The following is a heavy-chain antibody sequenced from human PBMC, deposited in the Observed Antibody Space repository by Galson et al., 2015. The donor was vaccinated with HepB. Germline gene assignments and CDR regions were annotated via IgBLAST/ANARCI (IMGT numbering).Heavy chain of an antibody. CDR3: ARVHGLFGYYYYGMDV. J-gene: IGHJ6*02. D-gene: IGHD3-10*02. V-gene: IGHV1-18*01. Sequence: SVKVSCKASGYTFTSYGISGVRQAPGQGLEWMGWISAYNGNTNYAQKLQGRVTMTTDTSTSTAYMELRSLRSDDTAVYYCARVHGLFGYYYYGMDVWGQGTTDTVSS. CDR2: ISAYNGNT. CDR1: GYTFTSYG.